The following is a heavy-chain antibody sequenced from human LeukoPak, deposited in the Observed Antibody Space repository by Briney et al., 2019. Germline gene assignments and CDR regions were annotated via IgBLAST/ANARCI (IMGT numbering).Heavy chain of an antibody. CDR2: IYYSGST. Sequence: SETLSLTCTVSGGSISSSSYYWGWIRQPPGKGLEWIGSIYYSGSTYYNPSLKSRVTISADTSKNQFSLKLSSVTAADTAVYYCARVNWQQLVVDYWGQGTLVTVSS. V-gene: IGHV4-39*07. D-gene: IGHD6-13*01. J-gene: IGHJ4*02. CDR1: GGSISSSSYY. CDR3: ARVNWQQLVVDY.